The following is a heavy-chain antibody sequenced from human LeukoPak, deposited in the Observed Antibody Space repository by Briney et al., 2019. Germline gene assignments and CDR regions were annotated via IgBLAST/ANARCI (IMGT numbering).Heavy chain of an antibody. Sequence: PGGSLRLSCAASGFTFSSYAMSWVRQAPGKGLEWVSAISGSGGSTYYADSVKGRFTISRDNSKNTLYLQMNSLRVEDAAVYYCARDKIQLWSGDYYYGMDVWGQGTTVTVSS. D-gene: IGHD5-18*01. CDR2: ISGSGGST. CDR1: GFTFSSYA. J-gene: IGHJ6*02. V-gene: IGHV3-23*01. CDR3: ARDKIQLWSGDYYYGMDV.